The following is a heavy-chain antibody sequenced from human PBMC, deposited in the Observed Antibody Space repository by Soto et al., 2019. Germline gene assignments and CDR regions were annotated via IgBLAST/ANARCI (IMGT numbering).Heavy chain of an antibody. CDR1: GYTSTGYY. J-gene: IGHJ6*02. CDR2: SHLNSGGT. V-gene: IGHV1-2*02. D-gene: IGHD2-21*01. Sequence: ASVKISCKASGYTSTGYYVHWVRQAPGHGLEWLGWSHLNSGGTNYAQSLQCRVTMTRDMSVSTVYMEMTGLSSDDTAVYYCARPRELGYSYFYFFTLDVWGQGTTVTVSS. CDR3: ARPRELGYSYFYFFTLDV.